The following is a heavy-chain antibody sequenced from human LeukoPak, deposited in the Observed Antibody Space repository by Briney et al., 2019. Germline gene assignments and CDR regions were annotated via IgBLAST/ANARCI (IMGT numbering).Heavy chain of an antibody. CDR2: IYYSGST. V-gene: IGHV4-59*01. CDR3: ARVSGYDWESFYDY. J-gene: IGHJ4*02. Sequence: SETLSLTCTVSGGSISSYYWSWIRQPPGKGLERIGYIYYSGSTNYNPSLKSRVTISVDTSKKQFSLKLRSVTAADTAVYYCARVSGYDWESFYDYWGQGTLVTVSS. CDR1: GGSISSYY. D-gene: IGHD5-12*01.